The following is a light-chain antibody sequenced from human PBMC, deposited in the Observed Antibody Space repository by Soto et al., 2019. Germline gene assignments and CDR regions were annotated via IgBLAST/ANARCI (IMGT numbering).Light chain of an antibody. CDR2: GTS. J-gene: IGKJ4*01. V-gene: IGKV3-15*01. CDR1: QSVSST. Sequence: EIVMTQSPATLSVSPGERATHSCRASQSVSSTLAWYQQIPGQAPRLLIYGTSTRATGIPARFSGSGSGTEFTLTISSLQSEDFAFYYCQQYYQWPLTFGGGTKVEVK. CDR3: QQYYQWPLT.